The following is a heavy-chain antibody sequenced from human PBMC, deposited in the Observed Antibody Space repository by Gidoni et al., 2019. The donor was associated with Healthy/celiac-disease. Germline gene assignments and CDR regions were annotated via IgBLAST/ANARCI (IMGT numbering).Heavy chain of an antibody. J-gene: IGHJ4*02. CDR1: GFTFSSYE. D-gene: IGHD2-21*02. V-gene: IGHV3-48*03. CDR3: ATLVVVTAIRDY. Sequence: EVQLVESGGGLVQPGGSLRLSCAASGFTFSSYEMNWVRQAPGKGLGWVSYISSSGSTIYYADSVKGRFTISRDNAKNSLYLQMNSLRAEDTAVYYCATLVVVTAIRDYWGQGTLVTVSS. CDR2: ISSSGSTI.